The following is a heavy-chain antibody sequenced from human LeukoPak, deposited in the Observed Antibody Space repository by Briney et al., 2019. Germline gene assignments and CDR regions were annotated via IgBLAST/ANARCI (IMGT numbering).Heavy chain of an antibody. D-gene: IGHD3-10*01. CDR1: GFTFDDYA. CDR3: ARDYNYYGSGSYHDY. V-gene: IGHV3-9*01. J-gene: IGHJ4*02. CDR2: ISWNSGSI. Sequence: PGRSLRLSCAASGFTFDDYAMHWVRQAPGKGLEWVSGISWNSGSIGYADSVKGRFTISRDNAKNSLYLQMNSLRAEDTAVYYCARDYNYYGSGSYHDYWGQGTLVTVSS.